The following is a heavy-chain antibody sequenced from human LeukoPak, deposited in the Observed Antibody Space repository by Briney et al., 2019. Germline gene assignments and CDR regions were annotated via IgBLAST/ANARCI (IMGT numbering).Heavy chain of an antibody. V-gene: IGHV4-34*01. J-gene: IGHJ4*02. D-gene: IGHD3-3*01. CDR1: GGSLSGYY. Sequence: KPSETLSLTCAVYGGSLSGYYWSWIRQPPGKGPEWIGEINHSGSTNYNPSLKSRVTISVDTSKNQFSLKLSSVTAADTAVYYCARYYDFWGQGTLVTVSS. CDR2: INHSGST. CDR3: ARYYDF.